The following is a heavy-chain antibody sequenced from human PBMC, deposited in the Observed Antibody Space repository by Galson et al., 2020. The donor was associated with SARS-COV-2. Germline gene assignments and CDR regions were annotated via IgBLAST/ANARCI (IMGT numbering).Heavy chain of an antibody. Sequence: ASVKVSCQASGYTFTDYHIHWVRQAPGKGLEWVGRIHPNSGGTNYAQKFQDRITMTRDTSISTAYMELSRLRSDDPAVYYCARSALENSHYWYFDVWGRGTLVAVSS. CDR2: IHPNSGGT. CDR3: ARSALENSHYWYFDV. J-gene: IGHJ2*01. D-gene: IGHD6-6*01. V-gene: IGHV1-2*06. CDR1: GYTFTDYH.